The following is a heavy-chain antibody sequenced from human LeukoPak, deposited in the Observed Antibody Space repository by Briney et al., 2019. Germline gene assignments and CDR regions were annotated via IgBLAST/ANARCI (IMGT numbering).Heavy chain of an antibody. CDR2: IYYSGST. V-gene: IGHV4-30-4*01. Sequence: PSETLSLTCTVSGGSISSGDYYWSWISQPPGKGLEWIGYIYYSGSTYYNSSLKSRVTISVDTSKNQFSLKLSSVTAADTAVYYCARGAYYYDSSGYYYGEMRYYGMDVWGQGTTVTVSS. D-gene: IGHD3-22*01. CDR1: GGSISSGDYY. J-gene: IGHJ6*02. CDR3: ARGAYYYDSSGYYYGEMRYYGMDV.